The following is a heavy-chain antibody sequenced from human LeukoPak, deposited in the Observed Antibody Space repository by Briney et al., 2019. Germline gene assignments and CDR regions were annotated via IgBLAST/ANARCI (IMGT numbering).Heavy chain of an antibody. V-gene: IGHV3-21*01. J-gene: IGHJ4*02. CDR2: ISSSSSYI. CDR1: GFTFSSYS. CDR3: ARDGYGDLDY. D-gene: IGHD4-17*01. Sequence: GGSLRLSRAASGFTFSSYSMNWVRRAPGKGLEWVSSISSSSSYIYYADSVKGRFTISRDNAKNSLYLQMNSLRAEDTAVYYCARDGYGDLDYWGQGTLVTVSS.